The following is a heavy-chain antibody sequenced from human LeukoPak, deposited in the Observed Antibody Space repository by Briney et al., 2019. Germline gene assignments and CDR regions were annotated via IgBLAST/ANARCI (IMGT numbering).Heavy chain of an antibody. D-gene: IGHD1-26*01. Sequence: ASVKVSCKASGGTFSSYAISWVRQAPGQGLEWMGGIMPIFGTANYAQKFQGRVTITTDESTSTAYMELRSLRADDTAVYYCARGGSYSGNYYFDYWGQGTLVTVSS. CDR1: GGTFSSYA. CDR2: IMPIFGTA. V-gene: IGHV1-69*05. J-gene: IGHJ4*02. CDR3: ARGGSYSGNYYFDY.